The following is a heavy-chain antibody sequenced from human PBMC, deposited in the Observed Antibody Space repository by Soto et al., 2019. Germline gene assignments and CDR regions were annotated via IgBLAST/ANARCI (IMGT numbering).Heavy chain of an antibody. CDR3: AGYSNWGSGVLYY. Sequence: ASVKVSCKASGFTFTGYVVQWVRLDRGQRLEWIGWIVVGSGNTGYAQKFQGRVTMTRNTSISTAYMELSSLRSEDTAVYYCAGYSNWGSGVLYYWGQGTLVTVSS. V-gene: IGHV1-58*01. CDR2: IVVGSGNT. CDR1: GFTFTGYV. D-gene: IGHD7-27*01. J-gene: IGHJ4*02.